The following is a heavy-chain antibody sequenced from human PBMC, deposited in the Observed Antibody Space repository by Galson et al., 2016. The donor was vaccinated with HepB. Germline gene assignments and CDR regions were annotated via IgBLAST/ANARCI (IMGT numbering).Heavy chain of an antibody. Sequence: SLRLSCAASGFTFRSYWMHWVRQAPGKGLVWVSRINSDGSSTSYADSVKGRFTISRDNAKNTLYLQMNSLRAEDTAVYYCVAVGSDSRGYYETDYWGQGTLVAVSS. CDR2: INSDGSST. V-gene: IGHV3-74*01. CDR1: GFTFRSYW. CDR3: VAVGSDSRGYYETDY. D-gene: IGHD3-22*01. J-gene: IGHJ4*02.